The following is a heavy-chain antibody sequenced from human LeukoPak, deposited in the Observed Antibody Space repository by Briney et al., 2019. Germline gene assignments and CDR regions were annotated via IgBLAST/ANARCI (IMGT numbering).Heavy chain of an antibody. CDR2: FYYSGST. D-gene: IGHD6-13*01. Sequence: SETLSLTCTVSGGSIGTSYCSWNRQSPGSALPCIGYFYYSGSTNYNPSLKSRVTISVDTSKNQFSLKLSSVTVADTAVYYCARAITGYSSSWPRFDYWGQGTLVTVSS. J-gene: IGHJ4*02. CDR3: ARAITGYSSSWPRFDY. V-gene: IGHV4-59*08. CDR1: GGSIGTSY.